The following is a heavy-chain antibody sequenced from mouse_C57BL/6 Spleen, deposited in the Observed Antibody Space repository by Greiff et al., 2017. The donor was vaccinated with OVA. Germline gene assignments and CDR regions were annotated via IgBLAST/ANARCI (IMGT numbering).Heavy chain of an antibody. CDR1: GFTFSNYW. D-gene: IGHD4-1*01. V-gene: IGHV6-3*01. Sequence: DVKLQESGGGLVQPGGSMKLSCVASGFTFSNYWMNWVRQSPEKGLEWVAQIRLKSDNYATHYAESVKGRLTISRDYSKSSFYLQMNNLRAEDTGIYYCTELTGKDWFAYWGQGTLVTVSA. CDR2: IRLKSDNYAT. CDR3: TELTGKDWFAY. J-gene: IGHJ3*01.